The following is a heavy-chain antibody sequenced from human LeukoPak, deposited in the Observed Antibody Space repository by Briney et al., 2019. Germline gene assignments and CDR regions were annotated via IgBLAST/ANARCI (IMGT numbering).Heavy chain of an antibody. CDR3: ARVAVGSGIYISPYYMDV. Sequence: SETLSLTCTVSGGSISSYYWSWIRQPPGKGLEWIGYIYYSGSTNYNPSLKSRVTISVDTSKNQFSLKLSSVTAADTAVYYCARVAVGSGIYISPYYMDVWGNGTTVTVFS. CDR2: IYYSGST. CDR1: GGSISSYY. D-gene: IGHD3-10*01. J-gene: IGHJ6*03. V-gene: IGHV4-59*01.